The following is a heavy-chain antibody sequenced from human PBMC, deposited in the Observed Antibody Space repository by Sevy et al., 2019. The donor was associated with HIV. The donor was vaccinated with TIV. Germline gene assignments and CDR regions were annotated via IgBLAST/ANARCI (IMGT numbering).Heavy chain of an antibody. D-gene: IGHD2-15*01. CDR3: ARATKIGYCSGGSCSRNYYYGMDV. CDR2: INPNSGGT. Sequence: ASVKVSCKASGYTFTGYYMHWVRQAPGQGLEWMGRINPNSGGTNYAQKFQGRVTMTRDTSISTAYMELSRLRSDDTAVYYCARATKIGYCSGGSCSRNYYYGMDVWGQRTTVTVSS. J-gene: IGHJ6*02. V-gene: IGHV1-2*06. CDR1: GYTFTGYY.